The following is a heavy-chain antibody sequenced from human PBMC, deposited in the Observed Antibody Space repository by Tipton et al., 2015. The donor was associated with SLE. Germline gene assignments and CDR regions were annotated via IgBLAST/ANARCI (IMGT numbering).Heavy chain of an antibody. V-gene: IGHV3-30-3*01. J-gene: IGHJ4*02. Sequence: SLSLSCAASGFTFSSYAMHWVRQAPGKGLEWVAVISYDGSNKYYADSVKGRFTISRDNSKNSLYLQTNSLRAEDTAVYYCARALGYWGQGTLVTVSS. D-gene: IGHD3-16*01. CDR1: GFTFSSYA. CDR2: ISYDGSNK. CDR3: ARALGY.